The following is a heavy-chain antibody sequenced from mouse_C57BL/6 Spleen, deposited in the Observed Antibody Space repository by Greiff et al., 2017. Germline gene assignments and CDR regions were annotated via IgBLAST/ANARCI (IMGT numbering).Heavy chain of an antibody. V-gene: IGHV1-9*01. CDR3: ARSGYYYGSSSSYDEV. J-gene: IGHJ1*03. Sequence: VQLQQSGAELMKPGASVKLSCKASGYTFTGYWIEWVKQRPGHGLEWIGEILPGSGSTNYNEKFKGKATFTADTASNTAYIQIISLTTEDSAIYYCARSGYYYGSSSSYDEVWGTGTTVTVSS. CDR1: GYTFTGYW. CDR2: ILPGSGST. D-gene: IGHD1-1*01.